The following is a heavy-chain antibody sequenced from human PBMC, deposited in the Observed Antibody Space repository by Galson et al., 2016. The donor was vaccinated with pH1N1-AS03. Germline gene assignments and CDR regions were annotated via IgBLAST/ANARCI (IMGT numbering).Heavy chain of an antibody. CDR2: VNTKTGVT. J-gene: IGHJ4*02. V-gene: IGHV1-2*02. D-gene: IGHD6-13*01. CDR3: ARVEGIASTTGD. CDR1: GYAFTAYY. Sequence: SVKVSCKASGYAFTAYYIHWVRQAPGQRLEWMGFVNTKTGVTIYAQKFEGRVTMTRDTSISTAYMELRGLGSDDSAFYYCARVEGIASTTGDWGQGSLITVSS.